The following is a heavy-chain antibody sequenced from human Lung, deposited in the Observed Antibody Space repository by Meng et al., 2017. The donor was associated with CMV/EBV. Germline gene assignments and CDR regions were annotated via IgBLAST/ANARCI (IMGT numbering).Heavy chain of an antibody. J-gene: IGHJ4*02. D-gene: IGHD3-10*01. CDR2: ISGGKGDT. CDR1: TSVFTTYT. V-gene: IGHV1-3*01. Sequence: ASTSVFTTYTLHWVRQAPGQMLEWMGWISGGKGDTKYSQKFQDRVTFTGNTSASTVYMEVRSLTPTDTAVYYCARGVLGAGSSTFDFWGQGSLVTVSS. CDR3: ARGVLGAGSSTFDF.